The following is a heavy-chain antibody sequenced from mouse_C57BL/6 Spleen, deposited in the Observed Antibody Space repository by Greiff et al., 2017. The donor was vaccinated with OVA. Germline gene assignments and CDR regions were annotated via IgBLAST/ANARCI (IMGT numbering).Heavy chain of an antibody. CDR3: ARWGIYYDENWGEY. V-gene: IGHV1-72*01. Sequence: QVQLQQPGAELVKPGASVKLSCKASGYTFTNYWMHWVKQRPGRGLAWIGGIDPNSGGTGYNEKFKGKAPLTVDKYSSTAYMKLSSLTYEEDAGEDCARWGIYYDENWGEYWGQGTLVTVSA. CDR2: IDPNSGGT. CDR1: GYTFTNYW. D-gene: IGHD2-4*01. J-gene: IGHJ3*01.